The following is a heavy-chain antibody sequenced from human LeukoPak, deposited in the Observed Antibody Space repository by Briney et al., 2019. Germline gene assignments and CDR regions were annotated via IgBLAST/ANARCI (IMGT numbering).Heavy chain of an antibody. J-gene: IGHJ6*02. V-gene: IGHV3-48*01. D-gene: IGHD3-10*01. CDR1: GFTFSSYN. CDR3: ARVGSYGMDV. CDR2: ISTSSNTI. Sequence: PGGSLRLSCAASGFTFSSYNMNWVRQAPGKGLEWVSYISTSSNTIYYADSVKGRFTISRDNAKNSLHLQMNDLRAEDTAVYYCARVGSYGMDVWGQGTTVTVSS.